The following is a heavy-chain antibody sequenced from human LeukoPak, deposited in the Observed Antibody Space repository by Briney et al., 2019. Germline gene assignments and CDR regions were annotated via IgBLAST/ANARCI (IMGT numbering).Heavy chain of an antibody. D-gene: IGHD1/OR15-1a*01. J-gene: IGHJ3*02. CDR1: GGSFSGYF. CDR3: ARGVNNWNIDVFDI. CDR2: IIHSGST. V-gene: IGHV4-34*01. Sequence: SETLSLTCAVYGGSFSGYFWTWIRQPPGKGLEWIGEIIHSGSTNYNPSLKSRVTISVDTSKNEFSLKLSSVTAAETAVYFCARGVNNWNIDVFDIWGQGTMVTVSS.